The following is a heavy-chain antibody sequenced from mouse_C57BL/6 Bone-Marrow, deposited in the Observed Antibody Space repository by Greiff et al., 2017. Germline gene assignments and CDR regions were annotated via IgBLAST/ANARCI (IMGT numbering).Heavy chain of an antibody. CDR1: GYTFTSYW. CDR3: ARGVITTVVDWFAY. V-gene: IGHV1-55*01. J-gene: IGHJ3*01. Sequence: QVQLQQPGAELVKPGASVKMSCKASGYTFTSYWITWVKQRPGQGLEWIGDIYPGSGSTNYNEKFKSKATLTVDTSSSTAYMQLSSLTSEDSAVYYCARGVITTVVDWFAYWGQGTLVTVSA. D-gene: IGHD1-1*01. CDR2: IYPGSGST.